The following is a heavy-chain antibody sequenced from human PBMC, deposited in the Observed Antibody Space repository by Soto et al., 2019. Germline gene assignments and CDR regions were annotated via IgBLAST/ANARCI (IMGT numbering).Heavy chain of an antibody. D-gene: IGHD6-6*01. Sequence: PWGSLRLSCAASGFSFTNAWMSWVRQAPGKGLEWVGCIKSKTDGRTTDYAAPVKGRFTISRDDSKNTLYLQMNSLKNEDTAGYYFTMFVSIAARRPCRFRPWGQGTLGTVSS. CDR3: TMFVSIAARRPCRFRP. CDR2: IKSKTDGRTT. V-gene: IGHV3-15*01. CDR1: GFSFTNAW. J-gene: IGHJ5*02.